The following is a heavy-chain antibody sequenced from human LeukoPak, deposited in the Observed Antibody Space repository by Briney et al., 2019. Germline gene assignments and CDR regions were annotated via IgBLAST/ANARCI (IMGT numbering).Heavy chain of an antibody. CDR3: ARGALRYSDY. CDR2: ISSSSSAI. D-gene: IGHD3-9*01. Sequence: GGSLRLSCAASGFTFSDYGMHWVRQAPGKGLEWVSSISSSSSAIYYAASVKGRFTISRDNAKNSLYLQMNSLRDEDTAVYYCARGALRYSDYWGQGTLVTVSS. J-gene: IGHJ4*02. CDR1: GFTFSDYG. V-gene: IGHV3-48*02.